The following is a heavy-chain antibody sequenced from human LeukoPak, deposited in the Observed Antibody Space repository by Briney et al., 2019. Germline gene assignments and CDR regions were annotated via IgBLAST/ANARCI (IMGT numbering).Heavy chain of an antibody. CDR1: GDSISSYY. CDR3: ATRLGYCSGGSCYGRYWYFDL. D-gene: IGHD2-15*01. J-gene: IGHJ2*01. Sequence: SETLSLTCTVSGDSISSYYWSWIRQPPGKGLEWIGYIYYSGSTNYNPSLKSRVTISVDTSKNQFSLKLSSVTAADTAVYYCATRLGYCSGGSCYGRYWYFDLWGRGTLVTVSS. V-gene: IGHV4-59*08. CDR2: IYYSGST.